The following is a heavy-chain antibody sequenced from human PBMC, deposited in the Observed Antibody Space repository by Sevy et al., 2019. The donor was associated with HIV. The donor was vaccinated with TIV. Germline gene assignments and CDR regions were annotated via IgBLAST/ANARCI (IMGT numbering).Heavy chain of an antibody. CDR1: GVSFSDYY. Sequence: SETLSLTCAVSGVSFSDYYWAWIRQAPGKGLEWIGEVSQSGSPNYNPSLRSRVIMSLDTSTNHVSRKLTSVTAADTAMYDCARGHRFSAEDCSGGTCPTIDFWSQGTLVTVSS. J-gene: IGHJ4*01. V-gene: IGHV4-34*01. CDR3: ARGHRFSAEDCSGGTCPTIDF. CDR2: VSQSGSP. D-gene: IGHD2-15*01.